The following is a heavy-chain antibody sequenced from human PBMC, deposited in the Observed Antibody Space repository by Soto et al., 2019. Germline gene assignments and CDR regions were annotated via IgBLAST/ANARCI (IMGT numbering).Heavy chain of an antibody. CDR3: ARVAQEALGWFDP. CDR1: GGSIDSGGYY. D-gene: IGHD3-16*01. V-gene: IGHV4-31*03. J-gene: IGHJ5*02. Sequence: QVQLQESGPGLVKPSQTLSLTCTVSGGSIDSGGYYWSWIRKHPGKGLEWIGYIYYSGRTYYNPSLKSRVTISLDTSKQQFSLRLSSVTAADTAMYYCARVAQEALGWFDPWGQGTLVTVSS. CDR2: IYYSGRT.